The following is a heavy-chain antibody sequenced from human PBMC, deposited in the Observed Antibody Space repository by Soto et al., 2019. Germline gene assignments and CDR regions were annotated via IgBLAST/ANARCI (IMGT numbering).Heavy chain of an antibody. Sequence: PSETLSLTYTVSGGSISSYYWSWIPQPPGKGLEWIGHIYYSGSTNYNPSLKSRVTISVDTSKNQFSLKLSSVTAAATAVYYCARYSGVVVPAAKYYYYGMDVWGQGTTVTVSS. J-gene: IGHJ6*02. CDR2: IYYSGST. D-gene: IGHD2-2*01. CDR1: GGSISSYY. V-gene: IGHV4-59*01. CDR3: ARYSGVVVPAAKYYYYGMDV.